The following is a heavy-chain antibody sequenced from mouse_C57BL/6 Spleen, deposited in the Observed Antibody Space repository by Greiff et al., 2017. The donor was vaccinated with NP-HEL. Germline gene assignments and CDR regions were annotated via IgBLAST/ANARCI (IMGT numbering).Heavy chain of an antibody. Sequence: VQLQQSGAELVKPGASVKISCKASGYAFSSYWMNWVKQRPGKGLEWIGQIYPGDGDTNYNGKFKGKATLTADKASSTAYMQLSSLTSEDSAVYFCARSGDYDVGYAMDYWGQGTSVTVSS. V-gene: IGHV1-80*01. CDR3: ARSGDYDVGYAMDY. CDR1: GYAFSSYW. CDR2: IYPGDGDT. J-gene: IGHJ4*01. D-gene: IGHD2-4*01.